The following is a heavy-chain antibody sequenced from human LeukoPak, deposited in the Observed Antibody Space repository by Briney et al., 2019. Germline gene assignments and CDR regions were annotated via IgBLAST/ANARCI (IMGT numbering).Heavy chain of an antibody. D-gene: IGHD1-1*01. J-gene: IGHJ4*02. CDR1: GFTIRNFA. Sequence: GGSLRLSCAATGFTIRNFAMSWVRQAPGKGLEWVSCISGNGDETYYADSVKGRFIVSRDNSKATLYLQMRSLRAEDTAVYYCAKEGNDYGDSTLDYWGQGALVTVSS. CDR3: AKEGNDYGDSTLDY. V-gene: IGHV3-23*01. CDR2: ISGNGDET.